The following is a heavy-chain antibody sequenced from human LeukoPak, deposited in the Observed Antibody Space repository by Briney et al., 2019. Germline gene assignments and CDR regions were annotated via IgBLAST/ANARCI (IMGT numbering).Heavy chain of an antibody. J-gene: IGHJ4*02. CDR3: ARKGSGYDSHIPFDY. CDR1: GLTVSSNY. Sequence: PGGSLRLSCAASGLTVSSNYMSWVRQAPGKGLEWVSVIYSGGSTYYADSVKGRFTISRDNSKNTLYLQMNSLRAEDTAVYYCARKGSGYDSHIPFDYWGQGTLVTVSS. D-gene: IGHD5-12*01. CDR2: IYSGGST. V-gene: IGHV3-53*01.